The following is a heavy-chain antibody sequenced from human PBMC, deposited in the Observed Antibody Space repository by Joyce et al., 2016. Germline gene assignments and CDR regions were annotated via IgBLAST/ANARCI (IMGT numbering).Heavy chain of an antibody. V-gene: IGHV4-39*07. J-gene: IGHJ6*02. CDR3: AREGREGYNSVIYYGMDV. D-gene: IGHD5-24*01. CDR2: ISYSGST. Sequence: QLQLQESGPGLVKPSETLSLTCTVSGGSISTSTYYWGWIRQPPGKGLEGIASISYSGSTYYNPSLKSRCTISVDTSKNQFSLKLNSVTAADTAVYYCAREGREGYNSVIYYGMDVWGQGTTVTVSS. CDR1: GGSISTSTYY.